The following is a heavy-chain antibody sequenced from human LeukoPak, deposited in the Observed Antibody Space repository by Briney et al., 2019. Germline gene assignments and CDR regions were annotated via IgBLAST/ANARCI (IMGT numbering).Heavy chain of an antibody. D-gene: IGHD3-10*01. Sequence: SETLSLTCSVSVGSISSYYWTWIRQPPGKGLKWIGYIFNTGSTNYNPSLKSRVNISIDTSKSQISLKLRSVTAADTAMYYCARYFRGLYAFDMWGQGTMVTVSS. V-gene: IGHV4-59*01. CDR2: IFNTGST. CDR1: VGSISSYY. CDR3: ARYFRGLYAFDM. J-gene: IGHJ3*02.